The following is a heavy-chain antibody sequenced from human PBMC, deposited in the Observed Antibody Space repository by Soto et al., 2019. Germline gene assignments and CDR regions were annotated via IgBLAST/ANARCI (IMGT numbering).Heavy chain of an antibody. J-gene: IGHJ6*01. CDR2: INHSGGT. CDR3: ARGSAGRGYYYSGMDV. Sequence: LSLTCTVHGGSFSFHFGSGIRQPPGKGLEWIGEINHSGGTNYNPSLKSRVTISVDTSQNQFSLKLSSVTAADTSVYYCARGSAGRGYYYSGMDVWGQGTPVTVSS. V-gene: IGHV4-34*01. CDR1: GGSFSFHF.